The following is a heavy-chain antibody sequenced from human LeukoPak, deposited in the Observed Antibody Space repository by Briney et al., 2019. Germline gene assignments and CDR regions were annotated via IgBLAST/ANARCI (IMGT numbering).Heavy chain of an antibody. CDR3: AKRGVVIRVILVGFHKEASSFDS. J-gene: IGHJ4*02. CDR2: ISDSGGRT. CDR1: GITLSNYG. V-gene: IGHV3-23*01. D-gene: IGHD3-10*01. Sequence: GGSLRLSCAVSGITLSNYGMSWVRQAPGKGLEWVAGISDSGGRTNYADSVKGRFTISRDIAKNTLYLQMNSLRAEDTAVYFCAKRGVVIRVILVGFHKEASSFDSWGQGALVTVSS.